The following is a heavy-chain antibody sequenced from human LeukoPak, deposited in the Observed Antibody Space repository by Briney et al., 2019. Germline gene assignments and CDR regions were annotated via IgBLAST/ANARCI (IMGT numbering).Heavy chain of an antibody. D-gene: IGHD3-22*01. J-gene: IGHJ4*02. CDR3: AKDRATMIGVIRTTPRGQLDY. CDR1: GFTFSGHW. V-gene: IGHV3-74*01. CDR2: SDGSGT. Sequence: GGSLRLSCAVSGFTFSGHWMFWVRQAPGKGLEWVSSDGSGTGYTDSVKGRFTISRDNSKNTLHLQMNSLRAEDTAVYYCAKDRATMIGVIRTTPRGQLDYWGQGTLVTVSS.